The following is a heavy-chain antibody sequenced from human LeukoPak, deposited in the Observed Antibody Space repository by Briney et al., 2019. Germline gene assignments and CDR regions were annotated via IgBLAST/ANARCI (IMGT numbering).Heavy chain of an antibody. Sequence: QPGGSLRLSAASSGFSISDSARSWVRQAPGKGRGGVSVIVAMSGSTSYAGSAKGRFTTYSDSSKNPLYLQMNSLRAEDMAVYYCAKGDYDYIEMGYFDYWGQGTLVTVSS. CDR3: AKGDYDYIEMGYFDY. V-gene: IGHV3-23*01. CDR2: IVAMSGST. D-gene: IGHD5-12*01. J-gene: IGHJ4*02. CDR1: GFSISDSA.